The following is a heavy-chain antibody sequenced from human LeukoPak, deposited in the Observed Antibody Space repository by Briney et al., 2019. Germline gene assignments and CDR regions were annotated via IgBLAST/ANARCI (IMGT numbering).Heavy chain of an antibody. CDR2: INPSGGST. CDR3: ARAKYYYDSSGLGPGTYFDY. D-gene: IGHD3-22*01. J-gene: IGHJ4*02. V-gene: IGHV1-46*01. CDR1: GYTFTSYY. Sequence: ASVKVSCKASGYTFTSYYMHWVRHAPGQGLEWMGIINPSGGSTSYAQKFQGRVTMTRDTSTSTVYMELSSLRSEDTAVYYCARAKYYYDSSGLGPGTYFDYWGQGTLVTVSS.